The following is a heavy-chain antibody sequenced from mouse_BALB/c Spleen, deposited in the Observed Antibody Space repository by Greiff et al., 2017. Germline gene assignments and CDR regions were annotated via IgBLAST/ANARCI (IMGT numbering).Heavy chain of an antibody. J-gene: IGHJ3*01. V-gene: IGHV1S81*02. CDR3: TRHGNYGNWFAY. Sequence: QVQLQQSGAELVKPGASVKLSCKASGYTFTSYYMYWVKQRPGQGLEWIGEINPSNGGTNFNEKFKSKATLTVDKSSSTAYMQLSSLTSEDSAVYYCTRHGNYGNWFAYWGQGTLVTGSA. D-gene: IGHD2-1*01. CDR1: GYTFTSYY. CDR2: INPSNGGT.